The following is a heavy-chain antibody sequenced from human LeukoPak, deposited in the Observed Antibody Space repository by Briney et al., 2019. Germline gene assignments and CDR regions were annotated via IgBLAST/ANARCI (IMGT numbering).Heavy chain of an antibody. Sequence: GGSLRLSCTASGFTFGDYAMSWVRQAPGKGLEGVGFIRSKAYGGTTEYAASVKGRFTISRDDSKSIAYLQMNSLKTEDTAVYYCTRGNHYYDSSGYSYWGQGTLVTVSS. CDR3: TRGNHYYDSSGYSY. CDR2: IRSKAYGGTT. CDR1: GFTFGDYA. D-gene: IGHD3-22*01. V-gene: IGHV3-49*04. J-gene: IGHJ4*02.